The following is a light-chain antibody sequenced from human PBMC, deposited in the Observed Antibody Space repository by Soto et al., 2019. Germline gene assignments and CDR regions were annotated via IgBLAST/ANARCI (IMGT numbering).Light chain of an antibody. V-gene: IGKV4-1*01. J-gene: IGKJ1*01. CDR1: QSLYFNSHNKNY. CDR3: HQFYGTRT. Sequence: DIMLTQSPESLAVPLGGGATINCKSNQSLYFNSHNKNYLSWYQQKVGQPPSLLIYWASTRASGVPDRFSGGGSGTDFTLTIRSLQAEDAAIYFCHQFYGTRTFGQGTKVEV. CDR2: WAS.